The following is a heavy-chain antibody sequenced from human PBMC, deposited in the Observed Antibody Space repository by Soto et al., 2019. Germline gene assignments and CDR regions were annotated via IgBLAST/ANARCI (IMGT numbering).Heavy chain of an antibody. D-gene: IGHD5-18*01. V-gene: IGHV3-30*03. CDR3: ARHYKIQLWLLGY. CDR2: ISYDGSNK. J-gene: IGHJ4*02. CDR1: GFTFSSYG. Sequence: QVQLVESGGGVVQPGRSLRLSCAASGFTFSSYGMHWVRQAPGKGLEWVAVISYDGSNKYYADSVKGRFTISRDNSKNPVYLQMNSLRAEDTAVYYCARHYKIQLWLLGYWGQGTLVTVSS.